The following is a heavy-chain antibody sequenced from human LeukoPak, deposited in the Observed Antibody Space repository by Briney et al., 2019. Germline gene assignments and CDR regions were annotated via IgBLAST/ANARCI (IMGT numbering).Heavy chain of an antibody. J-gene: IGHJ4*02. CDR2: INPNSGGT. CDR1: GGTFSSYA. CDR3: ARDLSSVVVPAAILGGPTDY. Sequence: ASVKVSCKASGGTFSSYAISWVQQAPGQGLEWMGGINPNSGGTNYAQKFQGRVTMTRDTSISTAYMELSRLRSDDTAVYYCARDLSSVVVPAAILGGPTDYWGQGTLVTVSS. V-gene: IGHV1-2*02. D-gene: IGHD2-2*01.